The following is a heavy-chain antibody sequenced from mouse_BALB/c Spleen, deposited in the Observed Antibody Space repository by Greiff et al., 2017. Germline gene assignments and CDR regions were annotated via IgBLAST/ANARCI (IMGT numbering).Heavy chain of an antibody. D-gene: IGHD3-3*01. Sequence: EVQLHQSGAELVRPGALVKLSCKASGFNIKDYYMHWVKQRPEQGLEWIGWIDPENGNTIYDPKFQGKASITADTSSNTAYLQLSSLTSEDTAVYYCARRGDYYAMDYWGQGTSVTVSS. CDR2: IDPENGNT. CDR3: ARRGDYYAMDY. CDR1: GFNIKDYY. V-gene: IGHV14-1*02. J-gene: IGHJ4*01.